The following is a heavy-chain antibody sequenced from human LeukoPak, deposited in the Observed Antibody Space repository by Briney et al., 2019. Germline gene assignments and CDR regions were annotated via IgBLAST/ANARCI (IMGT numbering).Heavy chain of an antibody. J-gene: IGHJ4*02. D-gene: IGHD4-23*01. Sequence: SETLSLTCTVSGGSISSYYWSWIRQPPGKGLEWIGDVYYSGSTNYNPSLKSRVTISVDTSKNQFSLKLNSVTAADTAVYYCARVPYGGNDFDYWGQGSLVTVSS. CDR3: ARVPYGGNDFDY. CDR1: GGSISSYY. CDR2: VYYSGST. V-gene: IGHV4-59*12.